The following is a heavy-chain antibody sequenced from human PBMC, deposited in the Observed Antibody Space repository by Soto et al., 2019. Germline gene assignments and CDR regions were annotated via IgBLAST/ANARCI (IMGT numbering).Heavy chain of an antibody. D-gene: IGHD2-21*01. CDR2: IYYSGST. V-gene: IGHV4-31*03. CDR3: AGGELWWDY. J-gene: IGHJ4*02. CDR1: GGSISSGGDY. Sequence: QVQLHESGPGLVKPSQTLSLTCTVSGGSISSGGDYWTWIRQHPGRGLEWIGYIYYSGSTFYSPSLKSRAIIAVDTSRNQYSLRLSSVTAADAAVYYCAGGELWWDYWGQGTLVTVSS.